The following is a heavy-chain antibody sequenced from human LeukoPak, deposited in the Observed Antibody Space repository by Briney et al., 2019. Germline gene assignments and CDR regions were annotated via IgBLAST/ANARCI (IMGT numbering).Heavy chain of an antibody. D-gene: IGHD2-2*02. CDR3: AREKRYCSSTSCYNRWFDP. CDR2: INPNSGGT. J-gene: IGHJ5*02. V-gene: IGHV1-2*06. CDR1: GYIFTDYY. Sequence: ASVKVSCKASGYIFTDYYMHWVRQAPGQELGWMGRINPNSGGTNYAQKFQGRVTMTRDTSISTAYMELSRLRSDDTAVYYCAREKRYCSSTSCYNRWFDPWGQGTLVTVSS.